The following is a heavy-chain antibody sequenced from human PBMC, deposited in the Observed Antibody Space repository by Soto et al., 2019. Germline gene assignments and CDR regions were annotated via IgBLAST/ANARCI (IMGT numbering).Heavy chain of an antibody. CDR3: ARDTRGYSGYDRRGNYFDY. CDR1: GGSISSGGYY. CDR2: IYYSGST. J-gene: IGHJ4*02. V-gene: IGHV4-31*03. D-gene: IGHD5-12*01. Sequence: QVQLQESGPGLVKPSQTLSLTCTVSGGSISSGGYYWSWIRQHPGKGLEWIGYIYYSGSTYYNPSLKSRVTVSVDTAKNQFSLKRSCVTAADTAVYCCARDTRGYSGYDRRGNYFDYWGEGTLVTVST.